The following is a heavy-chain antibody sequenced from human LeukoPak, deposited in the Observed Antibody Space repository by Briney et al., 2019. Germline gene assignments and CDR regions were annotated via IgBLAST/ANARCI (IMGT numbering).Heavy chain of an antibody. CDR2: IYYSGST. CDR1: GGSISSYY. J-gene: IGHJ4*02. Sequence: ASETLSLTCTVSGGSISSYYWSWIRQPPGKGLEWIGYIYYSGSTNYNPSLKSRDTISVDTSKNQFSLKLSSVTAADTAVYYCARRGTDYYDSSGPFDYWGQGTLVTVSS. V-gene: IGHV4-59*08. CDR3: ARRGTDYYDSSGPFDY. D-gene: IGHD3-22*01.